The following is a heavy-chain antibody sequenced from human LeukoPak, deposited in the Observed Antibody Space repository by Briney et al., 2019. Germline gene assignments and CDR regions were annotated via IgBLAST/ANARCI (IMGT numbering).Heavy chain of an antibody. Sequence: ASVKVSCKASGYTFTGYYMHWVRQAPGQGLEWMGWINPNSGGTNYAQKFQGRVTMTRDTSISTAYMELSRLRSDDTAVYYCARVSTTVPNDAFDIWGQGTMVTVSS. V-gene: IGHV1-2*02. CDR3: ARVSTTVPNDAFDI. D-gene: IGHD4-17*01. CDR1: GYTFTGYY. J-gene: IGHJ3*02. CDR2: INPNSGGT.